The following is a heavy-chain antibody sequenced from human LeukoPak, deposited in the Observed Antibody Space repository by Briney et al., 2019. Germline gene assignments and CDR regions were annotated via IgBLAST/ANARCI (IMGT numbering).Heavy chain of an antibody. CDR1: GYSISSGYY. J-gene: IGHJ4*02. Sequence: SETLSLTCSVSGYSISSGYYWGWIRQAPGKGLEWIGNLYHSGSTNYNPSLKSRVTMSVDTSKNQFSLNLKSVTPEDTAVYYCARNLIPEQLVLNFWGQGTLVTVSS. CDR2: LYHSGST. CDR3: ARNLIPEQLVLNF. D-gene: IGHD6-13*01. V-gene: IGHV4-38-2*02.